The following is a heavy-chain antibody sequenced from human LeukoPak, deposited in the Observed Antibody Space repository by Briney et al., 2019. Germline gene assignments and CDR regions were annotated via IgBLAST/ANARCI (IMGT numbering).Heavy chain of an antibody. CDR1: GVSFRDYT. J-gene: IGHJ6*03. CDR2: IIPISGTT. CDR3: ASRFTARQLLPADYYHMDV. Sequence: ASVKVSCKASGVSFRDYTINWVRQAPGQGLEWMGAIIPISGTTNYAQRLQGRVTLTMDDSATTAFMEMSSLRSEDTAVYYCASRFTARQLLPADYYHMDVWGKGTTVFVSS. V-gene: IGHV1-69*05. D-gene: IGHD1-14*01.